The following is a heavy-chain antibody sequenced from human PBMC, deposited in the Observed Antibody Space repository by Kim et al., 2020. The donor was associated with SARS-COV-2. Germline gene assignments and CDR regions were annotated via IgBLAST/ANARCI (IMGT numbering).Heavy chain of an antibody. CDR3: ARGGIAAAGTRYYYGMDV. J-gene: IGHJ6*02. CDR1: GYTFTSYA. D-gene: IGHD6-13*01. Sequence: ASVKVSCKASGYTFTSYAMHWVRQAPGQRLEWMGWINAGNGNTKYSQKFQGRVTITRDTSASTAYMELSSLRSEDTAVYYCARGGIAAAGTRYYYGMDVWGQGTTVTVSS. CDR2: INAGNGNT. V-gene: IGHV1-3*01.